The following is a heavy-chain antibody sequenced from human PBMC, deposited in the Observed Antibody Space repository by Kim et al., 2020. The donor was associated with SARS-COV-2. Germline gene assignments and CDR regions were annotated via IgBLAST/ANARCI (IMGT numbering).Heavy chain of an antibody. V-gene: IGHV4-59*01. CDR3: ARVNSRGYSSSWYPFDY. D-gene: IGHD6-13*01. Sequence: LKSRVTISVDTSKNQFSLKLSSGTAADTAVYYCARVNSRGYSSSWYPFDYWGQGTLVTVSS. J-gene: IGHJ4*02.